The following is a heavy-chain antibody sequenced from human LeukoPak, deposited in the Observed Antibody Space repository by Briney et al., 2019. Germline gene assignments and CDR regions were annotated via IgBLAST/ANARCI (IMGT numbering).Heavy chain of an antibody. CDR3: ARLSYDILAGYRFDH. CDR1: GGSSSGFY. Sequence: SETLSLTCAVSGGSSSGFYWAWIRQSPAKGLEWIGEVNHSGSTNYNPSLKSRGTISVDTSNKQFSLRLTSVTAADTAVYYCARLSYDILAGYRFDHWGQGTLVTVSS. V-gene: IGHV4-34*01. J-gene: IGHJ4*02. CDR2: VNHSGST. D-gene: IGHD3-9*01.